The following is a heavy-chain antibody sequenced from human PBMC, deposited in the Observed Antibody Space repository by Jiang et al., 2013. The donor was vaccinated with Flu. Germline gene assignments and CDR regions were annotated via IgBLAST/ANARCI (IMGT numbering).Heavy chain of an antibody. CDR2: IYYSGST. D-gene: IGHD5-18*01. V-gene: IGHV4-59*13. Sequence: GPGLVKPSETLSLTCTVSGGSISSYYWSWIRQPPGKGLEWIGYIYYSGSTNYNPSLKSRVTISVDTSKNQLSLKLSSVTAADTAVYYCARERYSYVDYWGQGTLVTVSS. CDR1: GGSISSYY. CDR3: ARERYSYVDY. J-gene: IGHJ4*02.